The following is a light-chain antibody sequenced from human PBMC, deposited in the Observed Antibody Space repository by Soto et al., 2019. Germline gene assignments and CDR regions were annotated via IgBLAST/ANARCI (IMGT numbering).Light chain of an antibody. Sequence: SVLAQPASVSGSPGQSITISCTGTNSGVGAYIYVSWYQQHPGKAPKLMVYEVSYRPSGISNRFSGSKSGNTASLTISGLQAEDEADYYCSSYKSSTNYVFGPGTKVTVL. CDR1: NSGVGAYIY. CDR2: EVS. J-gene: IGLJ1*01. V-gene: IGLV2-14*01. CDR3: SSYKSSTNYV.